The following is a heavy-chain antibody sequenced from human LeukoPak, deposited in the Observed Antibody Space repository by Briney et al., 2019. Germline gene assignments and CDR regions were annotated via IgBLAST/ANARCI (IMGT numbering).Heavy chain of an antibody. D-gene: IGHD6-13*01. V-gene: IGHV3-11*04. CDR1: GFTFSDYY. CDR2: ISSSGSTI. J-gene: IGHJ4*02. Sequence: PGGSLRLSCPASGFTFSDYYMSWIRQAPGKGLEWVSYISSSGSTIYYADSVKGRFTISRDNAKNSLYLQMNSLRAEDTAVYYCARDIRRIAAAGTVYWGQGTLVTVSS. CDR3: ARDIRRIAAAGTVY.